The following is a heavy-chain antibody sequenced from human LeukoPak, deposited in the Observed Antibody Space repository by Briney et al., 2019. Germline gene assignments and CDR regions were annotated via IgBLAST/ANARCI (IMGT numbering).Heavy chain of an antibody. J-gene: IGHJ4*02. CDR3: ATDSPGGNSPEVDY. D-gene: IGHD2-21*02. CDR1: GGIFSTYA. V-gene: IGHV1-69*04. CDR2: IIPIIGMT. Sequence: GASVKVSCKASGGIFSTYAISWVRQAPGQGLDCMGRIIPIIGMTNYAQKFQGRVTITADKSTSTAYMELSSLRSDDTAVYYCATDSPGGNSPEVDYWGQGTLVTVSS.